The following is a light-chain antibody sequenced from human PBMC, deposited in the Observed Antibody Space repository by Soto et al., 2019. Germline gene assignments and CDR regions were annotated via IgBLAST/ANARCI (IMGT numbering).Light chain of an antibody. CDR1: QSVSSSY. Sequence: ELVLTQSAGTLSLYPGERATLSCRASQSVSSSYLAWYQQKPGQAPRLLIYGASSRATGIPDRFSGSGSGTDFTLTISRLEPEDFAVYYCQQYGSSPYTFGQGTRLEIK. J-gene: IGKJ5*01. CDR3: QQYGSSPYT. V-gene: IGKV3-20*01. CDR2: GAS.